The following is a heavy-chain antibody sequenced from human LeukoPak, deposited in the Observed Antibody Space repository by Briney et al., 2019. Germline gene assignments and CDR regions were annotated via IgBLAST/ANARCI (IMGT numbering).Heavy chain of an antibody. V-gene: IGHV4-61*02. Sequence: SETLSLTCTVSGGSISSGSYYWSWIRQPAGKGLEWIGRIYTSGSTNYNPSLKSRVTISVDTSQNQFSLKLSSVDAAGTTVYYCAREGVGEPDAFDIWGQGTMVTVSS. CDR2: IYTSGST. J-gene: IGHJ3*02. CDR3: AREGVGEPDAFDI. D-gene: IGHD1-26*01. CDR1: GGSISSGSYY.